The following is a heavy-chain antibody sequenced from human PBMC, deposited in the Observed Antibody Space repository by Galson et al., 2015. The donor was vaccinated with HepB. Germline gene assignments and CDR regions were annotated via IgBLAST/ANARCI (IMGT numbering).Heavy chain of an antibody. J-gene: IGHJ1*01. CDR1: GFTFSSYG. CDR3: ARDRWGDRAEYFQH. Sequence: SLRLSCAASGFTFSSYGMHWVRQAPGKGLEWVAVIWYDGSKKYYGDSVKGQFTISRDNSKNTLYLQMNSLRAEDTAVYYCARDRWGDRAEYFQHWGQGTLVTVSS. CDR2: IWYDGSKK. D-gene: IGHD4-23*01. V-gene: IGHV3-33*08.